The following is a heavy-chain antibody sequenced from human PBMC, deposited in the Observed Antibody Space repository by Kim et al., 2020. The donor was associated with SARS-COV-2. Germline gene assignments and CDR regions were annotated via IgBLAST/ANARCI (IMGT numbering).Heavy chain of an antibody. V-gene: IGHV4-30-2*01. D-gene: IGHD3-10*01. Sequence: SETLSLTCTVSGQSVSSSGYSWNWIRQPPGKGLEWIGCVYFTGTTAYSPSLNSRVTMSLDRSKGQASLNLTSVTAADTAVYFCARGWFWEFSPHFDSWGQGIQVSVSS. CDR2: VYFTGTT. J-gene: IGHJ4*02. CDR3: ARGWFWEFSPHFDS. CDR1: GQSVSSSGYS.